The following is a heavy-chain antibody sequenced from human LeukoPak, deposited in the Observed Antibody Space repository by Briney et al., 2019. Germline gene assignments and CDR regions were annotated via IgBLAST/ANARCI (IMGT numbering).Heavy chain of an antibody. Sequence: QPGRSLRLSCAASGFTFSSYGMHWVRQAPGKGLEWVAVIWYDGSNKYYADSMKGRFTISRDNSKNTLYLQMNSLRAEDTAVYYCARVPDSSSCDYWGQGTLVTASS. CDR1: GFTFSSYG. V-gene: IGHV3-33*01. CDR2: IWYDGSNK. D-gene: IGHD6-13*01. J-gene: IGHJ4*02. CDR3: ARVPDSSSCDY.